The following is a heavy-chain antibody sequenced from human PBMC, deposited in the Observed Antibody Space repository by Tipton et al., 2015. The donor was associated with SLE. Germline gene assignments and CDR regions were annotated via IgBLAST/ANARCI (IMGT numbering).Heavy chain of an antibody. CDR1: DDSISNYY. J-gene: IGHJ3*02. CDR3: ARALWVDKDCEVPFAIRLRAFDI. V-gene: IGHV4-59*01. CDR2: GYYIGST. D-gene: IGHD2-2*02. Sequence: TLSLTCTVSDDSISNYYWSWIRQSPGKGLEWIGYGYYIGSTNYNPSLKSRLTISVDSSKNQFSLRLSYVSAADTAIYYCARALWVDKDCEVPFAIRLRAFDIWGQGRMVTVSS.